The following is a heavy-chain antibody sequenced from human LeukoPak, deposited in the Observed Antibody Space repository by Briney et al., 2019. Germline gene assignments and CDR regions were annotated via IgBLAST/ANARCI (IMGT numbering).Heavy chain of an antibody. J-gene: IGHJ4*02. Sequence: GGSLRLSCAASGFTVSNNYLSWVRQAPGKGLEWVSFVYDGGTTVYADSVKGRFTISRDNSKNTLYLEMNSLRAEDMAVYYCARWYCSSAYCYYDYWGQGTLVTVSS. CDR3: ARWYCSSAYCYYDY. D-gene: IGHD2-2*01. CDR1: GFTVSNNY. V-gene: IGHV3-53*01. CDR2: VYDGGTT.